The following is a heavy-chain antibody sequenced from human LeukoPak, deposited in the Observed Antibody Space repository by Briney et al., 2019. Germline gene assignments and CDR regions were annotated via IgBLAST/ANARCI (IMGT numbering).Heavy chain of an antibody. J-gene: IGHJ4*02. V-gene: IGHV3-43*01. Sequence: GGSLRLSCAASGFTFDDYSMHWVRQAPGKGLDWVSLSSSDGGSTYYADSVKGRFTISRETSKNSLYVQLNNLRTEDTALYYCAKGRYGSGSFSTPFEYWGQGTLVTVSS. CDR2: SSSDGGST. D-gene: IGHD3-10*01. CDR1: GFTFDDYS. CDR3: AKGRYGSGSFSTPFEY.